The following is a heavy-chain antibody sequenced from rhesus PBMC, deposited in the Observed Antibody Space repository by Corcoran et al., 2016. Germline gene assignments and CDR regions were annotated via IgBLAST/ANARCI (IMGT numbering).Heavy chain of an antibody. Sequence: EVQLVETGGGLVQPGGSLKLSCAASGFTFSSYGMSWVRQAPGKGLEWVSGIKSGGGSTYYADSVKGRFTISRDNSKNTLSLQMNSLRAADTAVYYCAKDLSGSLAYFDYWGQGVLVTVSS. CDR1: GFTFSSYG. CDR2: IKSGGGST. CDR3: AKDLSGSLAYFDY. D-gene: IGHD3-16*01. V-gene: IGHV3S5*01. J-gene: IGHJ4*01.